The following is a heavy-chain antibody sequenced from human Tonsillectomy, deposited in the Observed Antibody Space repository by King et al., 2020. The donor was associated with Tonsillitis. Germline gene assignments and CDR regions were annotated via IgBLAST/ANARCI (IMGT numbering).Heavy chain of an antibody. CDR3: AKDLSGDKSRLRYYYYGMDV. CDR1: GFTFSSYA. Sequence: VQLVESGGGLVQPGGSLRLSCAASGFTFSSYAMSWVRQAPGKGLEWVSAISGSGGSTYYADSVKGRFTISRDNSKNTLYLQMNSLRAEDTAVYYCAKDLSGDKSRLRYYYYGMDVWGQGTTVTVSS. J-gene: IGHJ6*02. CDR2: ISGSGGST. D-gene: IGHD2/OR15-2a*01. V-gene: IGHV3-23*04.